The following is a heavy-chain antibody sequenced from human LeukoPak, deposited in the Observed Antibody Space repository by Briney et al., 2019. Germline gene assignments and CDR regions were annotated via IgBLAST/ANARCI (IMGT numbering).Heavy chain of an antibody. CDR3: ARGGEMATTKFFDY. D-gene: IGHD5-24*01. V-gene: IGHV4-61*02. Sequence: SETLSLTFTVSGASISSGGHYWSSIRQPAGKGLTWIGRIYTSGSTDYKPSLKSRVTISVDTSKNQFSLKLRSVTAADKAVYYCARGGEMATTKFFDYWGQGTLVTVSS. J-gene: IGHJ4*02. CDR1: GASISSGGHY. CDR2: IYTSGST.